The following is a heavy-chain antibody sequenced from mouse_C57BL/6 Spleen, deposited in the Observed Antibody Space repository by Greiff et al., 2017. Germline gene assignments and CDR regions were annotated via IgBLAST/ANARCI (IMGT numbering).Heavy chain of an antibody. J-gene: IGHJ3*01. CDR1: GFTFSDYG. Sequence: EVKVVESGGGLVKPGGSLKLSCAASGFTFSDYGMHWVRQAPEKGLEWVAYISSGSSTIYYADTVKGRFTISRDNAKNTLFLQMTSLRSEDTAMYYCARSGLGGPFAYWGQGTLVTVSA. CDR2: ISSGSSTI. CDR3: ARSGLGGPFAY. V-gene: IGHV5-17*01. D-gene: IGHD4-1*01.